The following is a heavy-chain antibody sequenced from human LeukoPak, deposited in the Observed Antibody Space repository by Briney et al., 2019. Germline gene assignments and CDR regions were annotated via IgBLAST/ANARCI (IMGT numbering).Heavy chain of an antibody. V-gene: IGHV5-51*01. CDR3: ARRPLRSQNCFSP. D-gene: IGHD2-15*01. CDR2: IYPGDSDT. Sequence: GESLKISCKGSGDRFTNYWIGWVRQMPGKGLEWMGIIYPGDSDTRYSPSFQGQVTISADRATSTAYLQWSSLKASDSAMYYCARRPLRSQNCFSPWGQGTLVTVSS. CDR1: GDRFTNYW. J-gene: IGHJ5*02.